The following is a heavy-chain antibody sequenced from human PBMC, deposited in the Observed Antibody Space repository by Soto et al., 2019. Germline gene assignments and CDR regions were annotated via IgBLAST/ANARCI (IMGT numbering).Heavy chain of an antibody. J-gene: IGHJ6*02. CDR2: INPSGGST. CDR1: GYTFTSYY. Sequence: VASVKVSCKASGYTFTSYYMHWVRQAPGQGLEWMGIINPSGGSTSYAQKFQGRVTMTRDTSTSTVYMELSSLRSEDTAVYYCARDPKQSYCTNGVCYRGDYYYYGMDVWG. V-gene: IGHV1-46*01. D-gene: IGHD2-8*01. CDR3: ARDPKQSYCTNGVCYRGDYYYYGMDV.